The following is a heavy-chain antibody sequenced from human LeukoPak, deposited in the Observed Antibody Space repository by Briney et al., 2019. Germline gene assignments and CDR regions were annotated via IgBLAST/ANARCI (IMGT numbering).Heavy chain of an antibody. CDR2: ISFDGSDA. D-gene: IGHD5-18*01. CDR1: GFTFSGFW. CDR3: ARELLPDTAVDY. J-gene: IGHJ4*02. V-gene: IGHV3-74*01. Sequence: GGSLRLSCAASGFTFSGFWMHWVRQAPGKGLVWVSCISFDGSDATYADSVKGRFTISRDNSKNTLYLQMNSLRAEDTAVYYCARELLPDTAVDYWGQGTLVTVSS.